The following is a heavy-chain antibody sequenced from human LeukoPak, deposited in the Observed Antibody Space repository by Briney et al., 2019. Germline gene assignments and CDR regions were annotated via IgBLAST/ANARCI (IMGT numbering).Heavy chain of an antibody. D-gene: IGHD3-22*01. J-gene: IGHJ4*02. CDR3: ASGNVEVVVPVH. CDR1: GGTFSSYA. CDR2: IIPIFGTA. V-gene: IGHV1-69*13. Sequence: GASVKVSCKASGGTFSSYAISWVRQAPGQGLEWMGGIIPIFGTANYAQKFQGRVTITADESTSTAYMELSSLRSEDTAVYYCASGNVEVVVPVHWGQGTLVTVSS.